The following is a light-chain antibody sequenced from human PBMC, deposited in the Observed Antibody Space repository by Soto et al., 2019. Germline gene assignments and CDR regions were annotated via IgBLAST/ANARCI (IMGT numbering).Light chain of an antibody. CDR1: SSDVGGYNY. J-gene: IGLJ2*01. V-gene: IGLV2-8*01. Sequence: QSVLTQPPSASGSPGQSVTISCTETSSDVGGYNYVSWYQQHPGKAPKLMIYEVSKRPSGVPDRFSGSKSGNTASLTVSGLQAEDEADYYCSSYAGSKNVVFGGGTKVTVL. CDR2: EVS. CDR3: SSYAGSKNVV.